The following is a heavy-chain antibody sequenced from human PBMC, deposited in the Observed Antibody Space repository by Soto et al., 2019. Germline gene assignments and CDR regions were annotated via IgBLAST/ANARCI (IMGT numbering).Heavy chain of an antibody. Sequence: GESLKISCKGSGYSFTSYWISWVRQMPGKGLEWMGRIDPSDSYTNYSPSFQGHVTISADKSISTAYLQWSSLKASDTAMYYCARHVRYSSPLQPEYFQHWGQGTLVTVSS. V-gene: IGHV5-10-1*01. CDR2: IDPSDSYT. CDR1: GYSFTSYW. D-gene: IGHD6-13*01. CDR3: ARHVRYSSPLQPEYFQH. J-gene: IGHJ1*01.